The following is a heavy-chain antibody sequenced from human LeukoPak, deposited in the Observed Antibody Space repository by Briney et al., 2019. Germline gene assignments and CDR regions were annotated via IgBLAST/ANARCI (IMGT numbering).Heavy chain of an antibody. CDR2: ISAYNGNT. J-gene: IGHJ4*02. V-gene: IGHV1-18*01. CDR3: ARALNYFDY. Sequence: ASVKVSCKASGYTFTSYGISWVRQAPGQGLEWMGWISAYNGNTNYAQKFQGRVTMTRDTSTSIVYMELSSLGSEDTAVYYCARALNYFDYWGQGTLVTVSS. CDR1: GYTFTSYG.